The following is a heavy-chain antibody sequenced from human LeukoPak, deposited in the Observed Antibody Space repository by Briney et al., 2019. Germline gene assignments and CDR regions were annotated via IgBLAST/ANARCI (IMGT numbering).Heavy chain of an antibody. CDR1: GFTFSSYS. CDR3: ARERLTIFGVASDAFDI. V-gene: IGHV3-30*03. CDR2: ISYDGSNK. Sequence: GGSLRLSCAASGFTFSSYSMNWVRQAPGKGLEWVAVISYDGSNKYYADSVKGRFTISRDNSKNTLYLQMNSLRAEDTAVYYCARERLTIFGVASDAFDIWGQGTMVTVSS. J-gene: IGHJ3*02. D-gene: IGHD3-3*01.